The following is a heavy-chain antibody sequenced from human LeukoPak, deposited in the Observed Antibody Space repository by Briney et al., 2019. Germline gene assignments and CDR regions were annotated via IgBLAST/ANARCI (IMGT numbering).Heavy chain of an antibody. J-gene: IGHJ6*02. CDR3: ARDRRSSFFAMDV. D-gene: IGHD6-13*01. CDR2: ISSGSSYI. Sequence: PGGSLRLSCAASGFTFSNFGMHWVRQAPGKGLEWVSSISSGSSYIYSADSVKGRFTISRDNAKNSLYLQLNSLTAEDTAVYYCARDRRSSFFAMDVWGQGTTVTVSS. V-gene: IGHV3-21*01. CDR1: GFTFSNFG.